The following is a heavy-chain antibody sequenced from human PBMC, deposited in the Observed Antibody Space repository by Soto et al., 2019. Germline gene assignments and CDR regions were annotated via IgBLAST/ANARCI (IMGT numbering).Heavy chain of an antibody. D-gene: IGHD6-13*01. V-gene: IGHV4-61*01. Sequence: PSETLSLTCTVSGGSVSSGSYYWSWIRQPPGKGLEWIGYIYYSGSTNYNPSLKSRVTISVDTSKNQFSLKLSSVTAADTAVYYCARDVLSSSWTENGFDPWGQGTLVNGPS. J-gene: IGHJ5*02. CDR1: GGSVSSGSYY. CDR3: ARDVLSSSWTENGFDP. CDR2: IYYSGST.